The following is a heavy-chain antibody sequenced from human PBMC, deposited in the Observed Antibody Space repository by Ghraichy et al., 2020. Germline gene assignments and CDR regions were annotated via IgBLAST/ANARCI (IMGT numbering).Heavy chain of an antibody. D-gene: IGHD6-19*01. CDR2: IYTSGST. CDR3: ARVRAVAGYFDY. V-gene: IGHV4-4*07. Sequence: SQTLSLTCTVSGGSISSYYWSWIRQPAGKGLEWIGRIYTSGSTNYNPSLKSRVTMSVDTSKNQFSLKLSSVTAADTAVYYCARVRAVAGYFDYWGQGTLVTVSS. CDR1: GGSISSYY. J-gene: IGHJ4*02.